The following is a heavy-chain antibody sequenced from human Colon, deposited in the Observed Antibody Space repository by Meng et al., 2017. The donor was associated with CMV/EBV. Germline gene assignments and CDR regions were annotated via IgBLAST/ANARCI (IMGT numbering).Heavy chain of an antibody. CDR3: ARGRGYYGSGSHPFDY. CDR1: GGSIRTYY. Sequence: SETLSLTCIISGGSIRTYYWRWTRQPAGKGLEWIGEINHSGSTNYNPSLKSRVTISVDTSKNQFSLKLSSVTAADTAVYYCARGRGYYGSGSHPFDYWGQGTLVTVSS. V-gene: IGHV4-34*01. D-gene: IGHD3-10*01. J-gene: IGHJ4*02. CDR2: INHSGST.